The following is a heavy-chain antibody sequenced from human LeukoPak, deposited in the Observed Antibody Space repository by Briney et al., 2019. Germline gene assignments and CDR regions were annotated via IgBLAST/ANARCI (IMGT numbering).Heavy chain of an antibody. J-gene: IGHJ4*02. CDR3: ARRVAVTARYYFDY. CDR1: GGSISSYY. V-gene: IGHV4-59*08. CDR2: IYYSGST. D-gene: IGHD2-21*02. Sequence: SETLSLTCIVSGGSISSYYCSWIRQPPGKGLEWIGYIYYSGSTNYNPSLKSRVTISVDTSKNQLSLKLSSVTAADTAVYYCARRVAVTARYYFDYWGQGTLVTVSS.